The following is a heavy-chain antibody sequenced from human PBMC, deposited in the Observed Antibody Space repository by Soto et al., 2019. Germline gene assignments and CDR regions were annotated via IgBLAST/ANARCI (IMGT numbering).Heavy chain of an antibody. Sequence: GASGKVSCKGSGYTFTSYYMHWVRQAPGQGLEWMGIINPSGGSTSYAQKFQGRVTMSRDTSTSTVYMELSSLRSEDTAVYYCARDLVIGGSGKFDYWGQGTLVTVSS. CDR1: GYTFTSYY. D-gene: IGHD6-19*01. CDR2: INPSGGST. V-gene: IGHV1-46*01. CDR3: ARDLVIGGSGKFDY. J-gene: IGHJ4*02.